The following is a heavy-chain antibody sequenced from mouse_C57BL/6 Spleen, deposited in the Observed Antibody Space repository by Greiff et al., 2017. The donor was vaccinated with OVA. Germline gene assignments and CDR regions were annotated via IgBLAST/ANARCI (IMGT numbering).Heavy chain of an antibody. V-gene: IGHV1-18*01. CDR3: ARSYYSNRNYYAMDD. D-gene: IGHD2-12*01. Sequence: EVQLQQSGPELVKPGASVKIPCKASGYTFTDYNMDWVKQSHGKSLEWIGDINPNNGGTIYNQKFKGKATLTVDKSSSTAYMELRSLTSEDTAVYYCARSYYSNRNYYAMDDWGQGTSVTVSS. CDR1: GYTFTDYN. J-gene: IGHJ4*01. CDR2: INPNNGGT.